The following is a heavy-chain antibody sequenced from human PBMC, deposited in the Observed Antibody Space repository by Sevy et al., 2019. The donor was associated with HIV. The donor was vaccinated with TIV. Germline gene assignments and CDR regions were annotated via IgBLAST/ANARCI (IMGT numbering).Heavy chain of an antibody. CDR2: ISYDGSNK. D-gene: IGHD2-2*01. CDR1: GFTLSSYA. Sequence: GGSLRLSCAASGFTLSSYAMHWVRQAPGKGLEWVAVISYDGSNKYYADSVKGRFTISRDNSKNTLYLQMNSLRAEDTAVYYCARMGQEGVVPAARSTYYYYGMDVWGQGTTVTVSS. V-gene: IGHV3-30-3*01. CDR3: ARMGQEGVVPAARSTYYYYGMDV. J-gene: IGHJ6*02.